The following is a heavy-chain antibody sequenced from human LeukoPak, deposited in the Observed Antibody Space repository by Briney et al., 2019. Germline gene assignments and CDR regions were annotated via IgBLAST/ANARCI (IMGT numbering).Heavy chain of an antibody. Sequence: PGGSLRLSCAASGFTFSTYSMDWVRQAPGKGLEWVSSITSSSSYIYYAESVKGRFTISRDNAKNSLYLQMNSLRAEDTAVYYCARGASCSSTSCPDYYYMDVWGKGITVTVSS. CDR3: ARGASCSSTSCPDYYYMDV. CDR1: GFTFSTYS. CDR2: ITSSSSYI. V-gene: IGHV3-21*01. J-gene: IGHJ6*03. D-gene: IGHD2-2*01.